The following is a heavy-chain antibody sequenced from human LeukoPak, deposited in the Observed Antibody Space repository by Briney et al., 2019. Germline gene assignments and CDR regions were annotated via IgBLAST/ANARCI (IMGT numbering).Heavy chain of an antibody. J-gene: IGHJ5*02. Sequence: VASVKVSCKASGGTFSSYAISWVRQAPGQGLEWMGGIIPIFGTANYAQKFQGRVTITTDESTSTAYMELSSLGSEDTAVYYCARDLEDWFDPWGQGTLVTVSS. D-gene: IGHD1-1*01. V-gene: IGHV1-69*05. CDR1: GGTFSSYA. CDR2: IIPIFGTA. CDR3: ARDLEDWFDP.